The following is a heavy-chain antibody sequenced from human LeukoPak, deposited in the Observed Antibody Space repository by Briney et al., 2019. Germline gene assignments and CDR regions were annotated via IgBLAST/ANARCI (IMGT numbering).Heavy chain of an antibody. J-gene: IGHJ6*02. V-gene: IGHV3-30-3*01. CDR1: GFTFSSYA. CDR3: ARDGRYCSGGSCYNLYYYYGMDV. Sequence: GGSLRLSCAASGFTFSSYAMHWVRQAPGKGLEWVAVISYDGSNKYYADSVKGRFTISRDNSKNTLYLQMNSLRAEDTAVYYCARDGRYCSGGSCYNLYYYYGMDVWGQGTTVTVSS. CDR2: ISYDGSNK. D-gene: IGHD2-15*01.